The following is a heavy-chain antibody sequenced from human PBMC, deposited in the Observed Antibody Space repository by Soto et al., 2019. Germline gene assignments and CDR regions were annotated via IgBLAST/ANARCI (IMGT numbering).Heavy chain of an antibody. CDR2: IYYSGST. J-gene: IGHJ6*02. CDR1: GGSISSGGYY. D-gene: IGHD3-10*01. CDR3: ASELRFGQDYYGMDV. Sequence: QVQLQESGPGLVKPSQTLSLTCTVSGGSISSGGYYWSWIRQHPGKGLEWIGYIYYSGSTYYNPSLKSRLTISVATPKNQFSLKLSSVTAADTAVYYCASELRFGQDYYGMDVWGQGTTVTVSS. V-gene: IGHV4-31*03.